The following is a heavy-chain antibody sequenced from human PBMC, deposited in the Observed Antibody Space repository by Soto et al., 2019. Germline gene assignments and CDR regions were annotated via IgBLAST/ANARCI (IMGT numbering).Heavy chain of an antibody. V-gene: IGHV4-61*01. CDR2: IYFSGSA. CDR1: GGSVSSGSTY. CDR3: ARARLYCSGDSCSPSGFDP. J-gene: IGHJ5*02. Sequence: QVQLQESGPGLVRPSGTLSLTCSVSGGSVSSGSTYWTWIRQPPRKGLEWIGYIYFSGSANYNPSLKSRVSLSVDPSKDQFSLKLTSVTPADTAVYYCARARLYCSGDSCSPSGFDPWGQGTLVTVSS. D-gene: IGHD2-15*01.